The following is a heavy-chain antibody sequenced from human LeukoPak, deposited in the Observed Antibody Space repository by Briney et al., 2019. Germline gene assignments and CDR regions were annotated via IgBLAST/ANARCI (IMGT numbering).Heavy chain of an antibody. J-gene: IGHJ4*02. CDR3: AKDLRNGDNYGFLDY. CDR2: ISYDGSNK. Sequence: PGGSLRLSCAASGFTFSSYGMHWVRQAPGKGLEWVAVISYDGSNKYYADSVKGRFTISRDNSKNTLYLQMNSLRVEDTAIYYCAKDLRNGDNYGFLDYWGQGTLVTVSP. CDR1: GFTFSSYG. D-gene: IGHD4/OR15-4a*01. V-gene: IGHV3-30*18.